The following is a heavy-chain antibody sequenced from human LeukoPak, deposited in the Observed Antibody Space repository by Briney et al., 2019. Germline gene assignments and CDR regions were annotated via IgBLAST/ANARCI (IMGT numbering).Heavy chain of an antibody. CDR1: GFSFRSYS. J-gene: IGHJ4*02. D-gene: IGHD1-26*01. CDR2: IRNKAYGGTT. Sequence: GGSLRLSCAASGFSFRSYSINWVRQAPGKGLEWVGFIRNKAYGGTTEYAASVKGRFTISRDDSKSIAYLQMNSLKTEDTAVYYCIRYSGSYFDYWGQGTLVTVSS. CDR3: IRYSGSYFDY. V-gene: IGHV3-49*04.